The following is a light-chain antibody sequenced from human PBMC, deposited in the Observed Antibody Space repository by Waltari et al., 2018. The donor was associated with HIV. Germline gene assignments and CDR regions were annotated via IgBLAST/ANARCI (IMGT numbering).Light chain of an antibody. J-gene: IGLJ3*02. CDR1: PSNIGSNT. Sequence: QSVLNQSPSASGPPGQRVIISCSGSPSNIGSNTVTGYQQFPGTAPKLLIYSSGRPPSVVAERFSGAKSATSASLAIRGHTSEDEADYYCATWDGSRNVWVFGGGTKLTVL. CDR3: ATWDGSRNVWV. CDR2: SSG. V-gene: IGLV1-44*01.